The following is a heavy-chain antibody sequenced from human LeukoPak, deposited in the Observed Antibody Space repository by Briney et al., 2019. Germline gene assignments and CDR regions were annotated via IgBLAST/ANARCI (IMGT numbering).Heavy chain of an antibody. D-gene: IGHD2-15*01. CDR2: IYTRGST. Sequence: PSETLSLTCTVSGGSINNYYWSWIRQPAGKGLEWIGRIYTRGSTNYNPSLKSRVTMSVDTSKNQFSLKLSSVTAADTAVYYCTRGRYCSADICSGGDAFDIWGQGTMVSVSS. J-gene: IGHJ3*02. CDR3: TRGRYCSADICSGGDAFDI. CDR1: GGSINNYY. V-gene: IGHV4-4*07.